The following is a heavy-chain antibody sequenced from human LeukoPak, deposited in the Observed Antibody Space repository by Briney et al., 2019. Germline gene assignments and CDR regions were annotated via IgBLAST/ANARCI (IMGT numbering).Heavy chain of an antibody. CDR1: GYTFTGFY. V-gene: IGHV1-2*02. J-gene: IGHJ2*01. D-gene: IGHD1-14*01. CDR3: ARPLTTSGWYFDL. Sequence: ASVKVSCKASGYTFTGFYIHLVRQAPGQGLEWMGWINPNSGGTNYAQKFQDRVTMTRDTSISTAYMELSSLRSDDTAIYYCARPLTTSGWYFDLWGRGTLVTVSS. CDR2: INPNSGGT.